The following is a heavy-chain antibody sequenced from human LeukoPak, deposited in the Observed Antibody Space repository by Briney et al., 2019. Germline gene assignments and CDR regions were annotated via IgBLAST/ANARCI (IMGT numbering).Heavy chain of an antibody. D-gene: IGHD6-13*01. CDR3: ARARIAAAGTNAFDI. CDR1: GFTFSSYS. Sequence: GGSLRLSCAASGFTFSSYSMNWVRQAPGKGLEWVSSISSSSSYIYYADSVKGRFTISRDNAKNSLYLQMNSLRAEDTAVYYCARARIAAAGTNAFDIWGQGTMVTVSS. CDR2: ISSSSSYI. J-gene: IGHJ3*02. V-gene: IGHV3-21*04.